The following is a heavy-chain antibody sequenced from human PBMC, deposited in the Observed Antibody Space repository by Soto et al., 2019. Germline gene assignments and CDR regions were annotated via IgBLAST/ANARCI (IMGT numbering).Heavy chain of an antibody. D-gene: IGHD3-22*01. V-gene: IGHV3-30-3*01. CDR2: ISYDGSNK. Sequence: PGGSLRLSCAASGFTFSSYAMHWVRQAPGKGLEWVAVISYDGSNKYYADSVKGRFTISRDNSKNTLYLQMNSLRAEDTAVYYCATNYYDSSGYPPPAYYYGMDVWGQGTTVTVSS. J-gene: IGHJ6*02. CDR1: GFTFSSYA. CDR3: ATNYYDSSGYPPPAYYYGMDV.